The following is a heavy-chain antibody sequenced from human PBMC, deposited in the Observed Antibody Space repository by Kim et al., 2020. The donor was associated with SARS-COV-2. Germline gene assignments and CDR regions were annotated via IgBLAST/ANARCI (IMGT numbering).Heavy chain of an antibody. V-gene: IGHV4-31*03. D-gene: IGHD3-22*01. CDR3: ARARTRFGYVVV. J-gene: IGHJ3*01. Sequence: SETLSLTCTVSGGSISRGGYYWGWIRQHPGKGLEWIACIYYSGSTYYNPSLKSRVTISVDTSKNQFSLKLSSVTAADTAVYYCARARTRFGYVVVW. CDR1: GGSISRGGYY. CDR2: IYYSGST.